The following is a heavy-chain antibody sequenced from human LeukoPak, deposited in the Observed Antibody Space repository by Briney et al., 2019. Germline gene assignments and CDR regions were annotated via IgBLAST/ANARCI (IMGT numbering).Heavy chain of an antibody. D-gene: IGHD4-17*01. CDR3: ARDLYGVYYFDY. CDR1: GGSISRYY. Sequence: SETLSLTCTVSGGSISRYYWSWLRQPPGKGLEWIGYIYYSGSTNYNPSLKSRVTISVDTSKNQFSLKLSSVTAADTAVYYYARDLYGVYYFDYWGQGTLVTVSS. CDR2: IYYSGST. V-gene: IGHV4-59*01. J-gene: IGHJ4*02.